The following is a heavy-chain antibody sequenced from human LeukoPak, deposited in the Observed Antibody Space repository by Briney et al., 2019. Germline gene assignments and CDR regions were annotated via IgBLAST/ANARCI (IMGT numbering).Heavy chain of an antibody. CDR3: ARDPGYSSSWYFDY. CDR1: GGTFSSYA. CDR2: IIPIFGTA. J-gene: IGHJ4*02. V-gene: IGHV1-69*13. Sequence: GASVKVSCKASGGTFSSYAISWVRQAPGQGLEWMGGIIPIFGTANYAQKFQGRVTITADESTSTAYMELSSLRSEDTAVYYCARDPGYSSSWYFDYWGQGTLVTVSS. D-gene: IGHD6-13*01.